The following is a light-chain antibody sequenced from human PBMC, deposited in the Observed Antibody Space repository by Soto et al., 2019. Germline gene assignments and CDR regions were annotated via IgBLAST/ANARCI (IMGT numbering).Light chain of an antibody. CDR2: DAS. CDR1: QRVSSY. Sequence: EIVLTQSPATLSLSPGERATLSCRASQRVSSYLAWYRQIPGQAPRLLIYDASKRATGIPDRFSGGGSGTDFTLTISSLEPEDFAVYYCQQRSNLPPTFGQGTRVEIK. V-gene: IGKV3-11*01. CDR3: QQRSNLPPT. J-gene: IGKJ5*01.